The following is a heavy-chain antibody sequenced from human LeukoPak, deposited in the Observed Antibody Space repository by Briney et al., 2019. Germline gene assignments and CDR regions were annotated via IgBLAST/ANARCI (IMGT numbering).Heavy chain of an antibody. Sequence: QPGGSLRLSCASSGFTFTNSAMSWVRQAPGKGLEWVAAICNSGTTYYADSVKGRFTISRDNSKNTLFLQMTSLRAEDTAVYYCAKKRAVITDNWFDPWGQGTLVTVSS. V-gene: IGHV3-23*01. CDR2: ICNSGTT. CDR1: GFTFTNSA. CDR3: AKKRAVITDNWFDP. J-gene: IGHJ5*02. D-gene: IGHD3-10*01.